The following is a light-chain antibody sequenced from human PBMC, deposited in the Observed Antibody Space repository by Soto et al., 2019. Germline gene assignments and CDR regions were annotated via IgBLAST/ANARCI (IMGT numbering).Light chain of an antibody. CDR3: QQYYRSPGT. CDR1: QGISSY. V-gene: IGKV1-8*01. J-gene: IGKJ2*01. CDR2: AAS. Sequence: AIRMTQSPSSFSASTGDRVTITCRASQGISSYLAWYQQKPGKAPKLLIYAASTLQSGVPSRFSGSGSGTDFTLTISCLQSEDFATYYCQQYYRSPGTFGQGTKLEIK.